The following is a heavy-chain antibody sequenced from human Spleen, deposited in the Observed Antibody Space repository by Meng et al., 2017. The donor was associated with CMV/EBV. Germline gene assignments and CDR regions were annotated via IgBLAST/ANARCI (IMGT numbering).Heavy chain of an antibody. CDR3: GKSSYGSESNGVDV. Sequence: GGSLRLSCAASGFTFSSYGMHWVRQAPGKGPEWVAFIRYDGSKKDYVDSVKGRFIISRDNSKNTLYLQMNSLRAEDTALYYCGKSSYGSESNGVDVWGQGTTVTVSS. V-gene: IGHV3-30*02. J-gene: IGHJ6*02. CDR2: IRYDGSKK. CDR1: GFTFSSYG. D-gene: IGHD5-18*01.